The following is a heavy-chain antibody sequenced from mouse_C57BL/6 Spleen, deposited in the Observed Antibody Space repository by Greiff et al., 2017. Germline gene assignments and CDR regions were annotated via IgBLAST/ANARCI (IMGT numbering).Heavy chain of an antibody. J-gene: IGHJ4*01. D-gene: IGHD1-1*01. CDR2: IDPSDSYT. CDR1: GYTFTSYW. CDR3: ARFITTVVDAMDY. Sequence: QVQLQQPGAELVKPGASVKLSRKASGYTFTSYWMQWVKQRPGQGLEWIGEIDPSDSYTNYNQKFKGKATLTVDTSSSTAYMQLSSLTSEDSAVYYCARFITTVVDAMDYWGQGTSVTVSS. V-gene: IGHV1-50*01.